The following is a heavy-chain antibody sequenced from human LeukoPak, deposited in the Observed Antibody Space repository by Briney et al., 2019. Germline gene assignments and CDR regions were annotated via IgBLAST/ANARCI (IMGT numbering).Heavy chain of an antibody. Sequence: GGSLRLSCAVSGFTFSSYAMSWVRQAPGKGLEWVSTISGSGGSTYYADSVKGRFTISRDNSKNTLYLQMNSLRVGDTAVYYCANKGVPIGSGWYAYWGQGTLVTVSS. J-gene: IGHJ4*02. CDR3: ANKGVPIGSGWYAY. D-gene: IGHD6-19*01. CDR2: ISGSGGST. V-gene: IGHV3-23*01. CDR1: GFTFSSYA.